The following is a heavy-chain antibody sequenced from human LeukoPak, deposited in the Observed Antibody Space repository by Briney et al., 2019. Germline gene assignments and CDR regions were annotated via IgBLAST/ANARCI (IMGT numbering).Heavy chain of an antibody. CDR3: ASPSIAAADDAFDI. Sequence: PGGSLRLSCAASGFTFSDYYMSWIRQAPGKGLEWVSYISSSGSTIYYADSVKGRFTISRDNAKNSLYLQMNSLRAEDTAVYYCASPSIAAADDAFDIWGQGTMVTVSS. D-gene: IGHD6-13*01. V-gene: IGHV3-11*04. CDR1: GFTFSDYY. J-gene: IGHJ3*02. CDR2: ISSSGSTI.